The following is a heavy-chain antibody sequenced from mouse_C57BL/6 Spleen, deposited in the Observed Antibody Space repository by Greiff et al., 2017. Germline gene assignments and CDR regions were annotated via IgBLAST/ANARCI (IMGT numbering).Heavy chain of an antibody. CDR3: AREGYYGSSFWFAY. CDR2: ISDGGSYT. Sequence: DVQLVESGGGLVKPGGSLKLSCAASGFTFSSYAMSWVRQTPEKRLEWVATISDGGSYTYYPDNVKGRFTISRDNAKNNLYLQMSHLKSEDTAMYYCAREGYYGSSFWFAYWGQGTLVTVSA. D-gene: IGHD1-1*01. V-gene: IGHV5-4*01. J-gene: IGHJ3*01. CDR1: GFTFSSYA.